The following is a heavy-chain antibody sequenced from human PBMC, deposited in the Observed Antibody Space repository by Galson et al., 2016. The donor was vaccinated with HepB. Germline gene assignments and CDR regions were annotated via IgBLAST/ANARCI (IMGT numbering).Heavy chain of an antibody. J-gene: IGHJ4*02. CDR1: GYTFSGFY. CDR2: INPNSGVT. CDR3: AREAKPYGDIDS. V-gene: IGHV1-2*02. Sequence: SVKVSCKASGYTFSGFYIHWVRQAPGQGLEWMGWINPNSGVTTYAQKFQGRVTMTRDTSISTVYMELSSLRSDDTAMYYCAREAKPYGDIDSWGQGTLVTAAS. D-gene: IGHD4-17*01.